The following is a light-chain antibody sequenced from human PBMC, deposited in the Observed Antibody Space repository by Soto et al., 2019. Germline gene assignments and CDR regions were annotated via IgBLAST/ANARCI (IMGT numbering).Light chain of an antibody. CDR1: SSDVGAYNY. J-gene: IGLJ2*01. CDR2: DVS. Sequence: QSVLTQPASVSGSPGQSITISCTGTSSDVGAYNYVSWYQQHPGKAPKLMIYDVSNRPSGVSNRFSGSKSGNTASLTISGLQAEDEAYYYCSSYTSSTTLGVFGGGTKLTVL. V-gene: IGLV2-14*01. CDR3: SSYTSSTTLGV.